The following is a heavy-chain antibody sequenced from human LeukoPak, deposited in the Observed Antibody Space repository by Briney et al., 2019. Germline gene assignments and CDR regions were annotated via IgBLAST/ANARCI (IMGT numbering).Heavy chain of an antibody. CDR3: VYSSSWWGAFDI. CDR2: ISGSGGST. D-gene: IGHD6-13*01. Sequence: GGSLRLSCAASGFTFSSYAMSWVRQAPGKGLEWVSAISGSGGSTYYADSVKGRFTISRDNSKNTLYLQMNSLRAEDTAVYYCVYSSSWWGAFDIWGQGTMVTVSS. CDR1: GFTFSSYA. V-gene: IGHV3-23*01. J-gene: IGHJ3*02.